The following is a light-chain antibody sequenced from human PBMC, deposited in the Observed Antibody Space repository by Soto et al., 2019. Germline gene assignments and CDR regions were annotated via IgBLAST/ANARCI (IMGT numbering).Light chain of an antibody. CDR2: DAS. CDR3: HQYVSSPLT. CDR1: QSVNSNL. Sequence: EIVWTQSPGTLSLSPGEGATVSCRASQSVNSNLLAWFQQKPGQAPRLLIHDASRRATGIPDRFSGSGSGTDFTLSISRLEPEDFAVYYCHQYVSSPLTFGQGTKLEL. J-gene: IGKJ2*01. V-gene: IGKV3-20*01.